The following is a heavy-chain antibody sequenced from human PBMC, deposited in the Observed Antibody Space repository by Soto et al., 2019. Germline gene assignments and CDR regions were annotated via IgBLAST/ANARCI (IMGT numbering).Heavy chain of an antibody. CDR2: IKSKTDGGTT. V-gene: IGHV3-15*01. J-gene: IGHJ4*02. CDR3: TTVHYYDSSGYPVH. Sequence: GGSLRLSCAASGFTFSNAWMSWVRQAPGKGLEWVGRIKSKTDGGTTDYAAPVKGRFTISRDDSKNTLYLQMNSLKTEDTAVYYCTTVHYYDSSGYPVHWGQGTLVTVS. CDR1: GFTFSNAW. D-gene: IGHD3-22*01.